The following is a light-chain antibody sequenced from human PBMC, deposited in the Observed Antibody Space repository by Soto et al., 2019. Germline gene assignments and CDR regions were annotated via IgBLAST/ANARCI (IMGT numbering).Light chain of an antibody. CDR3: QTWDTGSVI. J-gene: IGLJ2*01. CDR1: SAHSTYT. CDR2: IDTDGSH. Sequence: QPVLTQSPSASASLGASVTLTCTLTSAHSTYTIAWHQQRPGKGPRFLMKIDTDGSHNKGAGIPDRFSGSGSGAERFLSISSLQSEDEADYFCQTWDTGSVIFGGGTQLTVL. V-gene: IGLV4-69*01.